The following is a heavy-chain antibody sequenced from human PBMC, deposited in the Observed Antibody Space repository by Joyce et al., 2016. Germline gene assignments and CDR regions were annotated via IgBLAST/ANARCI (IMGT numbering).Heavy chain of an antibody. J-gene: IGHJ4*02. V-gene: IGHV1-18*01. CDR2: ISTYSGKT. Sequence: QVQLVQSGAEMKKPGASVKVSCQASGYTFIDHGITWVRRAPEQGLEWMGWISTYSGKTNSAQRLRGRVIMTTDTSTTTAYRELRSLGSDDTSVYFCARSDPTYYYGSSGLVLVDYWGQGTLVTVSS. CDR3: ARSDPTYYYGSSGLVLVDY. D-gene: IGHD3-22*01. CDR1: GYTFIDHG.